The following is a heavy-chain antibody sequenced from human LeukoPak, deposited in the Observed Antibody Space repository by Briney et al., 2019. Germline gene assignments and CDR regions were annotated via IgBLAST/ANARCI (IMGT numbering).Heavy chain of an antibody. CDR3: ARAPPSTLTNWFDP. J-gene: IGHJ5*02. D-gene: IGHD4/OR15-4a*01. V-gene: IGHV3-21*01. Sequence: GGSLRLSCAASGFTFSSYSMNWVRQAPGKGLEWVSSISSSSSYIYYADSVKGRFTISRDNAKNSLFLQMNSLRAEDTAVYYCARAPPSTLTNWFDPWGQGTLVTVSS. CDR2: ISSSSSYI. CDR1: GFTFSSYS.